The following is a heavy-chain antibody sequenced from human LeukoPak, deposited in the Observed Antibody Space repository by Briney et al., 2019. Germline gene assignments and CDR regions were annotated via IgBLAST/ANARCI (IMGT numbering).Heavy chain of an antibody. J-gene: IGHJ4*02. Sequence: GGSLRLSCAASGFTFDDYGMSWVRQAPGKGLEWVSGINWNCGSTGYADSVKGRFTISRDNAKNSLYLQMNSLRAEDTALYYCARDSHYYDSSGYYLKADYWGQGTLVTVSS. CDR2: INWNCGST. V-gene: IGHV3-20*04. CDR1: GFTFDDYG. CDR3: ARDSHYYDSSGYYLKADY. D-gene: IGHD3-22*01.